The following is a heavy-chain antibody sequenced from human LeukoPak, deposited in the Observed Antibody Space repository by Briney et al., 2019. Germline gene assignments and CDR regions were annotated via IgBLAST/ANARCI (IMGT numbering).Heavy chain of an antibody. Sequence: SVKVSCKASGGTFNTYAISWVRQAPGQGLEWMGGIIPIFATPTYAQKFQGRVTITRDDSSSTAYMELNSLRSDDTAVYYCAKSLSSCSTTACPSPYYCYYMDVWGEGTTVTVSS. J-gene: IGHJ6*03. CDR2: IIPIFATP. CDR1: GGTFNTYA. V-gene: IGHV1-69*05. CDR3: AKSLSSCSTTACPSPYYCYYMDV. D-gene: IGHD2/OR15-2a*01.